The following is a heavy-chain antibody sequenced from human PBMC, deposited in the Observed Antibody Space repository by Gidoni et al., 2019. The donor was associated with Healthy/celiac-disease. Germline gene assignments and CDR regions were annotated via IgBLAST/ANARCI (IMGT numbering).Heavy chain of an antibody. CDR2: IYYSGST. V-gene: IGHV4-39*01. D-gene: IGHD7-27*01. J-gene: IGHJ3*02. Sequence: EWIGSIYYSGSTYYNPSLKSRVTISVDTSKNQFSLKLSSVTAADTAVYYCARPLPTGAGGAFDIWGQGTMVTVSS. CDR3: ARPLPTGAGGAFDI.